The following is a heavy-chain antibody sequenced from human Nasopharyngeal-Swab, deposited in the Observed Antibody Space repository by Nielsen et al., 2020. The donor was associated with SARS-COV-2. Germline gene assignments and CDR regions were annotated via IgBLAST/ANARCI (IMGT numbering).Heavy chain of an antibody. Sequence: GESLKISCAASGFTFSTYGMHWVRQAPGKGLEWVAVISYDGSNKFYADSVKGRFTISRDNSKNTLYLQMNSLRPEDTAVYYCATRITMRPFDYWGHGTLVTVSS. CDR1: GFTFSTYG. CDR2: ISYDGSNK. D-gene: IGHD3-22*01. V-gene: IGHV3-30*03. CDR3: ATRITMRPFDY. J-gene: IGHJ4*01.